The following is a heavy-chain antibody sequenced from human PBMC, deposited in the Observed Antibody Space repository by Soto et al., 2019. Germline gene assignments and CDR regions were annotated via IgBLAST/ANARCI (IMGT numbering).Heavy chain of an antibody. CDR2: IIPLFGTT. J-gene: IGHJ6*02. D-gene: IGHD3-16*01. CDR3: ARAVLSSSRPSYYEYGMDV. Sequence: QVQLVQSGAEVKRPGSSVNVSCKASGGTFSSNSINWVRQAPGQGLEWMGSIIPLFGTTDYAQNFQGRVTISADKFTNTASMELSSLRSEDTAVYFCARAVLSSSRPSYYEYGMDVWGQGTTVTVSS. CDR1: GGTFSSNS. V-gene: IGHV1-69*06.